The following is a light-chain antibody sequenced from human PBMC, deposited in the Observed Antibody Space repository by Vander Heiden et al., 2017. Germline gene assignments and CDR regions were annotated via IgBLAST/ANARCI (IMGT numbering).Light chain of an antibody. CDR3: QHYDSWLPG. J-gene: IGKJ1*01. CDR2: GAS. V-gene: IGKV3-15*01. Sequence: IVMTQSPATLSVSPGERATLSCRARQSVSSNLAWYQQKPGQAPRLLIYGASTRASGVPARFSGSGSGTEFTLTISSLQSADFAVYYCQHYDSWLPGFGQGTKVEIK. CDR1: QSVSSN.